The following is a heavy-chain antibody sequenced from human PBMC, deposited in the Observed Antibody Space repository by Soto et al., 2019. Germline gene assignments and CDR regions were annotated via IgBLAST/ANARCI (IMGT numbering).Heavy chain of an antibody. D-gene: IGHD3-10*01. CDR3: ARGRASGSYYLLDY. V-gene: IGHV1-8*01. J-gene: IGHJ4*02. CDR2: INPNSGNI. Sequence: GASVEVSCKASGNTFTSCDINWVRQATGHGLEWMGWINPNSGNIGYAQKFQGRVTMTRDTAIRTAYMEVSRLRSDDTAVYYCARGRASGSYYLLDYWGQGTLVTVSS. CDR1: GNTFTSCD.